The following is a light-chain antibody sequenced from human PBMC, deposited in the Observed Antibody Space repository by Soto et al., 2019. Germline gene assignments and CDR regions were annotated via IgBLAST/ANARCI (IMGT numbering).Light chain of an antibody. CDR2: DGS. Sequence: TGLTKSPGTLSLSPGERATLSCRASQRVSSSYLAWYQRRPGQAPRLRIYDGSDRATSIPARFSGSGSGTDFTLTISSLEAEYFAVYYCQQRSNLPPTFGQGTKVDIK. J-gene: IGKJ1*01. CDR1: QRVSSSY. V-gene: IGKV3D-20*02. CDR3: QQRSNLPPT.